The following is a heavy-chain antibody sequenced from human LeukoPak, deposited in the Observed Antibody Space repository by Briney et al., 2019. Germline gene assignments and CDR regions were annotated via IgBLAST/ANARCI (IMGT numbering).Heavy chain of an antibody. CDR2: IYSGGST. CDR3: ARAIAAAGTVWFDP. V-gene: IGHV3-53*01. D-gene: IGHD6-13*01. J-gene: IGHJ5*02. Sequence: GGSLRLSCAASGFTVSSSYMSWVRQAPGKGLEWVSVIYSGGSTYYADSVKGRFTISRDNSKNTLYLQMNSLRAEDTAVYYCARAIAAAGTVWFDPWGQGTLVTVSS. CDR1: GFTVSSSY.